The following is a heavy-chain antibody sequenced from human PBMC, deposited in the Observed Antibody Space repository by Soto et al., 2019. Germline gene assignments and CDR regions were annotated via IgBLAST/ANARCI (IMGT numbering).Heavy chain of an antibody. CDR3: ARGHYSSSWSFDY. Sequence: LSLTCTVSGGSISSYYWSWIRQPPGKGLEWIGYIYYSGSTNYNPSLKSRVTISVDTSKNQFSLKLSSVTAADTAVYYCARGHYSSSWSFDYWGQGTLVTVSS. V-gene: IGHV4-59*01. CDR1: GGSISSYY. D-gene: IGHD6-13*01. J-gene: IGHJ4*02. CDR2: IYYSGST.